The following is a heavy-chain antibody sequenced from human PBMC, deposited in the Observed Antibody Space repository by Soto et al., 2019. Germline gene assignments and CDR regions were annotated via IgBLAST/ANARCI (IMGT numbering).Heavy chain of an antibody. V-gene: IGHV4-30-4*01. D-gene: IGHD5-12*01. CDR1: GGSISSGDYY. J-gene: IGHJ4*02. CDR2: IYYSGST. CDR3: ASFWGGGYDPHKYYFDY. Sequence: SETLSLTCTVSGGSISSGDYYWSWIRQPPGKGLEWIGYIYYSGSTYYNPSLKSRVTISVDTSKNQFSLKLSSVTAADTAVYYCASFWGGGYDPHKYYFDYWGQGTLVTVSS.